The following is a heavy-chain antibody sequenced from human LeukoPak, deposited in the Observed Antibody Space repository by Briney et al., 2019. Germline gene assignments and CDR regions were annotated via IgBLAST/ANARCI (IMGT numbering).Heavy chain of an antibody. V-gene: IGHV3-7*01. Sequence: GGSLRLSCAASGFTFSSYWMSWVRQAPGKGLEWVANIKQDGSEKYYVDSVKSRFTISRDNAKNTLYLQMNSLRAEDTAVYYCARGRLLPYYFDYWGQGTLVTVSS. CDR1: GFTFSSYW. CDR2: IKQDGSEK. J-gene: IGHJ4*02. CDR3: ARGRLLPYYFDY. D-gene: IGHD2-21*01.